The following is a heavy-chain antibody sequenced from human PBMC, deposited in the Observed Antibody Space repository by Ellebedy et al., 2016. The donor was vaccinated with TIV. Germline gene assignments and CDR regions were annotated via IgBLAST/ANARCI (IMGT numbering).Heavy chain of an antibody. CDR3: AKVAVAGPLDY. CDR1: GFTFDDYA. Sequence: GGSLRLXXAASGFTFDDYAMHWVRQAPGKGLEWVSGISWNSGSIGYADSVKGRFTISRDNAKNSLYLQMNSLRAEDTALYYCAKVAVAGPLDYWGQGTLVTVSS. V-gene: IGHV3-9*01. D-gene: IGHD6-19*01. CDR2: ISWNSGSI. J-gene: IGHJ4*02.